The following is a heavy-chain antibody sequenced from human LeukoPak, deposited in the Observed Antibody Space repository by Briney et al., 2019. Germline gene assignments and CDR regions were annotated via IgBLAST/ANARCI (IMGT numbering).Heavy chain of an antibody. J-gene: IGHJ5*02. D-gene: IGHD6-13*01. Sequence: SETRSLTCTVSGDSISGNYWTWIRQPPGKGLEWIGYIYYSGSTNYNASLKSRVTISVDTSKNQFSLKLDSVTAADTAVYYCANLPSAYSSGWYAWGQGTLVTVSS. CDR1: GDSISGNY. V-gene: IGHV4-59*08. CDR3: ANLPSAYSSGWYA. CDR2: IYYSGST.